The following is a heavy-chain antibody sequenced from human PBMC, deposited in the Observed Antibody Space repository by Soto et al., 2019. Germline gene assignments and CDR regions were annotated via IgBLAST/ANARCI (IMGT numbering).Heavy chain of an antibody. CDR1: GYIFGDYP. Sequence: LVQSGAEVKKPGASVRVSCEASGYIFGDYPMHWVRQAPGQSLEWMGWINPDNGNTKYSQQFQGRVTLTRDTFASTAYMELSSLGSEDTAVYSCATTEMTIVVVATIGDAFDVWGQGTLVPVSS. CDR3: ATTEMTIVVVATIGDAFDV. V-gene: IGHV1-3*01. CDR2: INPDNGNT. D-gene: IGHD2-15*01. J-gene: IGHJ3*01.